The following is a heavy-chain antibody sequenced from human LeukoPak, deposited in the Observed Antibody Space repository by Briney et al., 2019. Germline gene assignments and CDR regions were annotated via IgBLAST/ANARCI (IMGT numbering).Heavy chain of an antibody. CDR1: GLNFRDYY. V-gene: IGHV3-11*04. CDR2: ITDNGGNS. CDR3: ARVFDY. J-gene: IGHJ4*02. Sequence: GGSLRLSCAASGLNFRDYYMGWIRQAPGKGLEWISYITDNGGNSFYADSVKGRFSISRDNAKNSLYLQMNSLRAEDTAVYYCARVFDYWGQGTLVTVSS.